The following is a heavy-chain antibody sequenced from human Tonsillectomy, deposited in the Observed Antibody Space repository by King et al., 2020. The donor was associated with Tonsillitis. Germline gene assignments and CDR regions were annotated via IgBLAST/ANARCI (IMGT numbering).Heavy chain of an antibody. J-gene: IGHJ6*03. Sequence: VQLVESGGGVVQPGRSLRLSCAASGFTFSSYAMHWVRQAPGKGLEWGAVISYDGSNNYYADSVKGRFTISRDNSKNTLYLQMISLRAEDTAVYYCARDSTDYSYYYYMDVWGKGTTVTVSS. CDR1: GFTFSSYA. CDR3: ARDSTDYSYYYYMDV. CDR2: ISYDGSNN. V-gene: IGHV3-30*17. D-gene: IGHD2-21*02.